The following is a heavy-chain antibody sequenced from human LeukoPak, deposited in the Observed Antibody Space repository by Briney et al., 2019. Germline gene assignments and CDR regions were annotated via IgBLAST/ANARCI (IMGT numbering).Heavy chain of an antibody. CDR2: ISGSGGST. D-gene: IGHD2-15*01. CDR1: GFTFSSYA. J-gene: IGHJ4*02. CDR3: AKGPYCSGGSCYSRWLDY. Sequence: PGGSLRLSCAASGFTFSSYAMSWVRQAPGKGLEWVSGISGSGGSTHYADSVKGRFTISRDNSKNTLYLQMNSLRAEDTAVYYCAKGPYCSGGSCYSRWLDYWGQGTLVTVSS. V-gene: IGHV3-23*01.